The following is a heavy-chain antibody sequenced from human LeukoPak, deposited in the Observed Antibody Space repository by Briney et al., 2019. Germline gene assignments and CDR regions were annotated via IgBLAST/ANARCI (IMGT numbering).Heavy chain of an antibody. Sequence: ASVKVSCKASGYTFTSYDINWVRQATGQGLEWMGWMNPNSGNTGYAQKFQGRVTMTRNTSISTAYLELSSLRSEDTAVYYCARGVGGRITIFGVVTSRDYYYYGMDVWGQGTTVTVSS. D-gene: IGHD3-3*01. CDR3: ARGVGGRITIFGVVTSRDYYYYGMDV. J-gene: IGHJ6*02. CDR1: GYTFTSYD. CDR2: MNPNSGNT. V-gene: IGHV1-8*01.